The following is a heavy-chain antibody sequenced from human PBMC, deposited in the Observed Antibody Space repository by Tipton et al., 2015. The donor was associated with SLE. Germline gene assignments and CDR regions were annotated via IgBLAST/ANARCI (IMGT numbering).Heavy chain of an antibody. J-gene: IGHJ6*02. CDR2: ISGSGNTI. D-gene: IGHD6-6*01. Sequence: SLRLSCTASGFTFTNYEMNWVRQAPGKGLEWVSYISGSGNTIYYADSVKGRFTISRDNAKNSLYLQMNSLRAEDTAVYYCAGQLVLDCFGMDVWGQGTTVTVSS. CDR3: AGQLVLDCFGMDV. V-gene: IGHV3-48*03. CDR1: GFTFTNYE.